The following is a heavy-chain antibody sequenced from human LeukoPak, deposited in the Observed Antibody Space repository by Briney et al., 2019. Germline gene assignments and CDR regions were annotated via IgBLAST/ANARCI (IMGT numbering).Heavy chain of an antibody. CDR1: GFIFTTYA. V-gene: IGHV3-23*01. J-gene: IGHJ6*02. CDR3: AKDMSDYTNFPDV. Sequence: GGSLRLSCAASGFIFTTYAMIWVRQAPGKGLEWVSTISGGGGSTFYADSVKGRFTIFRVNPKNTLYLQMNSLRAEDTAIYYCAKDMSDYTNFPDVWGQGTTVTVSS. CDR2: ISGGGGST. D-gene: IGHD4-11*01.